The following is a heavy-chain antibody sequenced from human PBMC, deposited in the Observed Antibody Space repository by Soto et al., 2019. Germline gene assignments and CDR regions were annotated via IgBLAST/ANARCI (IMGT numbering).Heavy chain of an antibody. D-gene: IGHD1-26*01. J-gene: IGHJ6*02. Sequence: QVQLVQSGAEVKEPGSSVRVSCKASGGTFDNFIMNWVRQTPGQGLEWMGGIVPMLGTPTYAEKFKGRVTISATGSTSTMYMEVTSLRSEDTASYYCARNGTYSSSLSQYSGMDVWGQGTTVTGSS. V-gene: IGHV1-69*01. CDR3: ARNGTYSSSLSQYSGMDV. CDR1: GGTFDNFI. CDR2: IVPMLGTP.